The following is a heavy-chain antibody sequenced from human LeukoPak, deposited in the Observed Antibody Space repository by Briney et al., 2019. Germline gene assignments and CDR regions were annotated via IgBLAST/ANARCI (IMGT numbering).Heavy chain of an antibody. Sequence: ASVKVSCTASGFTFSGHYIHWVRQAPGQGLEWMGYINPHSGGTSSPQKFQGRVIMTTDTSISAVYMELSSLTSDDTAMYYCVREGNELLSKNFDYWGQGSLVTVSS. CDR3: VREGNELLSKNFDY. V-gene: IGHV1-2*02. CDR2: INPHSGGT. D-gene: IGHD2-21*02. CDR1: GFTFSGHY. J-gene: IGHJ4*02.